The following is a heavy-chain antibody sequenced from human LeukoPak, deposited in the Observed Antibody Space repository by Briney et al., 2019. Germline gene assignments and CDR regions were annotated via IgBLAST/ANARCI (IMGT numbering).Heavy chain of an antibody. CDR2: IYYSGSTYSYT. Sequence: TLSLTCAVSGDSIINSGYYWSWIRQHPGKALEWIGYIYYSGSTYSYTYYNPSLKTRIIMSVDTSQNQFSLKLNSVTAADTAIYYCARDRDGYGYFDYWGQGTLVTVSS. J-gene: IGHJ4*02. V-gene: IGHV4-31*11. D-gene: IGHD5-24*01. CDR3: ARDRDGYGYFDY. CDR1: GDSIINSGYY.